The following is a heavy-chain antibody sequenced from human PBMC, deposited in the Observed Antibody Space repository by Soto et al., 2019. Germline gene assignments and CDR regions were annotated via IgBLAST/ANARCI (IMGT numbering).Heavy chain of an antibody. CDR2: IWYDGSNK. J-gene: IGHJ4*02. CDR1: GFTFSSYG. CDR3: AREITMVRGVRPFFDY. Sequence: GGSLRLSCAASGFTFSSYGMHWVRQAPGKGLEWVAVIWYDGSNKYYADSVKGRFTISRDNSKNTLYLQMNSLRAEDTAVYYCAREITMVRGVRPFFDYWGQGTLVTVSS. D-gene: IGHD3-10*01. V-gene: IGHV3-33*01.